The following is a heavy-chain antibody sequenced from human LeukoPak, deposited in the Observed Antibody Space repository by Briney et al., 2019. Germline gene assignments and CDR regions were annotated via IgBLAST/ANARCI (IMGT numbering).Heavy chain of an antibody. D-gene: IGHD6-19*01. J-gene: IGHJ4*02. CDR3: AKGDNSGYGY. V-gene: IGHV3-7*03. CDR1: GFTFSSYW. CDR2: INHNGNVN. Sequence: GGSLRLSCAASGFTFSSYWMNWARQAPGKGLEWVASINHNGNVNYYVDSVKGRFTISRDNSKNTLYLQMNSLRAEDTAVYYCAKGDNSGYGYWGQGTLVTVSS.